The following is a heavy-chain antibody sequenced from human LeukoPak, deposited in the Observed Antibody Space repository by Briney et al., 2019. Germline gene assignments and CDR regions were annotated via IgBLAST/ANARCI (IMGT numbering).Heavy chain of an antibody. CDR2: IYYSGST. D-gene: IGHD5-24*01. V-gene: IGHV4-30-4*07. CDR3: ARRRGDGYNTTFDY. J-gene: IGHJ4*02. Sequence: SQTLSLTCAVSGGSISSGGYSWSWIRQPPGKGLEWIGYIYYSGSTYYNPSLKSRVTISVDTSKNQFSLKLSSVTAADTAVYYCARRRGDGYNTTFDYWGQGTLVTVSS. CDR1: GGSISSGGYS.